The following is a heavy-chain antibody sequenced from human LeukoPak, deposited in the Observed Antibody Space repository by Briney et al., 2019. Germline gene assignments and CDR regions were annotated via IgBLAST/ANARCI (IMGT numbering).Heavy chain of an antibody. J-gene: IGHJ3*02. V-gene: IGHV4-4*02. CDR2: INHSGST. CDR1: GDSISSSHW. CDR3: ARRVRGVNDAFDI. Sequence: PSETLSLTCAVSGDSISSSHWWSWVRQPPGKGLEWIGEINHSGSTNYNASLKSRVAISVDTSKIHFSLKLTSVTAADTAVFYCARRVRGVNDAFDIWGQGTVVTVSS. D-gene: IGHD3-10*01.